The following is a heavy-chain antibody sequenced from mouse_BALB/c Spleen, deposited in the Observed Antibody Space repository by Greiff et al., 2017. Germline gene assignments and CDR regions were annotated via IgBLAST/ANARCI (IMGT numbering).Heavy chain of an antibody. CDR2: INPSNGGT. Sequence: VQLQQSGAELVKPGASVKLSCKASGYPFTSYYMYWVKQRPGQGLEWIGEINPSNGGTNFNEKFKGKATLTVDKSYSTAYMQLSSLTSEDSAVYYCTREGYGNCAWFADWGQGTLVTVSA. CDR3: TREGYGNCAWFAD. CDR1: GYPFTSYY. J-gene: IGHJ3*01. D-gene: IGHD2-10*02. V-gene: IGHV1S81*02.